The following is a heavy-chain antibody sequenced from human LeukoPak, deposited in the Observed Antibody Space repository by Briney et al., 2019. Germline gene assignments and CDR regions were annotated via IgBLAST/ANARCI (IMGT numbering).Heavy chain of an antibody. Sequence: RASETLSLTCAVYGGSFSGYYWSWIRQPPGKGLEWIGEINHSGSTNYNPSLKSRVTISVDTSKNQFSLKLSSVTAADTAVYYCARGESKHYYDSSGFDYWGQGTLVTVSS. CDR2: INHSGST. CDR1: GGSFSGYY. J-gene: IGHJ4*02. V-gene: IGHV4-34*01. D-gene: IGHD3-22*01. CDR3: ARGESKHYYDSSGFDY.